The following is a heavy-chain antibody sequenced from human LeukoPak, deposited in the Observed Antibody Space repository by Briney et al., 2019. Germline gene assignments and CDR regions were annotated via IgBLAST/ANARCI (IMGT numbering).Heavy chain of an antibody. CDR2: IQYDGSNK. V-gene: IGHV3-30*02. D-gene: IGHD2-2*01. Sequence: GGSLRLSCAASGFSFSSYGMQWVRQAPGKGLERVAFIQYDGSNKYYAESVKGRFTISRDNSKNTLYLQMNSLRADDTAVYYCSKRWCETICYGIYDWGQGTLVTVS. CDR1: GFSFSSYG. J-gene: IGHJ4*02. CDR3: SKRWCETICYGIYD.